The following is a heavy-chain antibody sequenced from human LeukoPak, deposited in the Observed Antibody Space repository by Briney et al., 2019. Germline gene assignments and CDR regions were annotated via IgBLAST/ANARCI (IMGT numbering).Heavy chain of an antibody. D-gene: IGHD3-22*01. CDR1: GYTFTSYG. Sequence: GASVKVSCKASGYTFTSYGISWVRQAPGQGLEWMGWISAYNGNTNYAQKLQGRVTMTTDTSTSTAYMELRSLRSDDTAVYYCARGPYYCDSSGYYYVSRAFDIWGQGTMVTVSS. J-gene: IGHJ3*02. CDR3: ARGPYYCDSSGYYYVSRAFDI. V-gene: IGHV1-18*01. CDR2: ISAYNGNT.